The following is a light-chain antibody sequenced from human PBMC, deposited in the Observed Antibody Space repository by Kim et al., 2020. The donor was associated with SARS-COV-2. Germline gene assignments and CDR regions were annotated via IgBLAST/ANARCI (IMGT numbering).Light chain of an antibody. J-gene: IGKJ1*01. CDR3: QHHSFSPS. V-gene: IGKV3-20*01. CDR2: GAS. CDR1: QSVSNTH. Sequence: DIVLTQSPGTLSLSPGERATLSCRTSQSVSNTHLAWHQQKPGQAPRLLIYGASSRATGIPDRFSGSGSGTDFTLTISRLEPEDFAVYYCQHHSFSPSFGQGTKVDIK.